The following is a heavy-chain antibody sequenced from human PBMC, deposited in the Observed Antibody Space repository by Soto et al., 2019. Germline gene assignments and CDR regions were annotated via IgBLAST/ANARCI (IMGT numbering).Heavy chain of an antibody. Sequence: ASVKVSCKASGFTFTSSAVQWVRQARGQRLEWIGWIVVGSGNTNYAQKFQERVTITRDMSTSTAYMELSSLRSEDTAVYYCAAGQGHALLWFGELFPHYWGQGTLVTVSS. CDR2: IVVGSGNT. CDR1: GFTFTSSA. CDR3: AAGQGHALLWFGELFPHY. J-gene: IGHJ4*02. V-gene: IGHV1-58*01. D-gene: IGHD3-10*01.